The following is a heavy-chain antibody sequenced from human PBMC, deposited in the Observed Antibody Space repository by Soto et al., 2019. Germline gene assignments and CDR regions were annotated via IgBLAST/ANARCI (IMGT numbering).Heavy chain of an antibody. CDR2: ISAYNGNK. V-gene: IGHV1-18*04. CDR1: GYTFTGYD. D-gene: IGHD1-26*01. J-gene: IGHJ4*02. Sequence: GAAVKVCCKAWGYTFTGYDISWGRQAPGQWLELMGRISAYNGNKKYSQRVQARVTITTDTSTTTAYMELRRLRSYDTAVYYCATRGRGIVDYWGQGTLVIVSP. CDR3: ATRGRGIVDY.